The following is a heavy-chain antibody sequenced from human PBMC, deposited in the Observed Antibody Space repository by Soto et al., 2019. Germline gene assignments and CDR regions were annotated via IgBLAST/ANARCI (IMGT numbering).Heavy chain of an antibody. CDR1: GFTFSSYW. V-gene: IGHV3-7*03. Sequence: EVQLVESGGGLVQPGGSLRLSCAASGFTFSSYWMSWVRQAPGKGLEWVANIKQDGSEKYYVDSVKGRFTISRDNAKNSLYLQMNSLRAEDTAVYYCAIGSSSGGDYFDYWGQGTLVTVSS. D-gene: IGHD6-6*01. CDR3: AIGSSSGGDYFDY. J-gene: IGHJ4*02. CDR2: IKQDGSEK.